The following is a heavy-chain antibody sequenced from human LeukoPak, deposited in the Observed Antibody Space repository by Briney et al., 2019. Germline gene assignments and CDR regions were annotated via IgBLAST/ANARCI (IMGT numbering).Heavy chain of an antibody. CDR3: ARESESDSGSSGYFFDY. V-gene: IGHV4/OR15-8*02. CDR2: IYHGGNV. D-gene: IGHD3-22*01. CDR1: GASVRSSTY. J-gene: IGHJ4*02. Sequence: SETLFLTCAVSGASVRSSTYWSWVRQPPGKGLEWIGEIYHGGNVNFNPSLKSRVIISLDESKDQFYLKLNSVTAADTAIYYCARESESDSGSSGYFFDYWGQGILVTVSS.